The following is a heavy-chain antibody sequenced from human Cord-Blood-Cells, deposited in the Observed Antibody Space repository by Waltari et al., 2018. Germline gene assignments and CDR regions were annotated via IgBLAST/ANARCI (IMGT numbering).Heavy chain of an antibody. Sequence: EVQLVQSGAEVKKPGESLKISCKGSGYSFTSYWIGWVRQSPGKGLECMGIIYPGDADTRYIPSFQGQVTISADKSISTAYLQWSSLKASDTAMYYCATASGIAAAGVAFDYWGQGTLVTVSS. D-gene: IGHD6-13*01. CDR1: GYSFTSYW. J-gene: IGHJ4*02. V-gene: IGHV5-51*01. CDR3: ATASGIAAAGVAFDY. CDR2: IYPGDADT.